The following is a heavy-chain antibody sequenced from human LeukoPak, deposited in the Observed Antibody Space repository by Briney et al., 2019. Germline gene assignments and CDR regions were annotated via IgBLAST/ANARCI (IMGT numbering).Heavy chain of an antibody. CDR1: GYSFNDKY. CDR2: INPNSGNT. V-gene: IGHV1-8*02. J-gene: IGHJ4*02. CDR3: ARSITMIVVAPGY. D-gene: IGHD3-22*01. Sequence: ASVKVSCKASGYSFNDKYLHWVRQAPGQGLEWMGSINPNSGNTGYAQKFQGRVTMTRNTSISTAYMELSSLRSEDTAVYYCARSITMIVVAPGYWGQGTLVTVSS.